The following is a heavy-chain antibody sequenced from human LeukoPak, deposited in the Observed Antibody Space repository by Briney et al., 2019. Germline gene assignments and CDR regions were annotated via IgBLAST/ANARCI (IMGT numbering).Heavy chain of an antibody. J-gene: IGHJ4*02. CDR2: IIAYKGDT. CDR3: AKDFLPAGTPSNYFDY. V-gene: IGHV1-18*01. D-gene: IGHD1-7*01. CDR1: GYTFSNYG. Sequence: ASVKVSCKTSGYTFSNYGIAWVRQAPGQGFEWMGWIIAYKGDTISAQKFQGRVTMTTDTSTTTAYMELRSLRSEDTAVCYCAKDFLPAGTPSNYFDYWGQGTLVTVSP.